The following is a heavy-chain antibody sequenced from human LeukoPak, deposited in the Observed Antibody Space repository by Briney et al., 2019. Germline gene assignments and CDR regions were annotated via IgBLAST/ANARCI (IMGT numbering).Heavy chain of an antibody. CDR1: GDSISSINW. V-gene: IGHV4-4*02. J-gene: IGHJ6*03. D-gene: IGHD5-18*01. Sequence: SGTLSLTCAVSGDSISSINWWTWVRLSPEKGLEWIGEMHHSGKTNYNPSLESRVNISLDKSKNHFSLRVNSVVAADTAIYYCARAPDTAIPYYYMDVWGKGTTVTVSS. CDR2: MHHSGKT. CDR3: ARAPDTAIPYYYMDV.